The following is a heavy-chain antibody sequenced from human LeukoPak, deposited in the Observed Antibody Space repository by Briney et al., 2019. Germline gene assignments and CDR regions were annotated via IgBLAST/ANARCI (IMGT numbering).Heavy chain of an antibody. D-gene: IGHD1-20*01. V-gene: IGHV4-59*08. CDR2: IYFSGST. CDR3: ARHPITGASDY. CDR1: GGSISSYY. Sequence: SETLSLTCTVSGGSISSYYWSWIRQPPGKGLEWIGYIYFSGSTNYNPSLKTRVTISVDTSKNQFSLQLNSVTAADTAVYYCARHPITGASDYWGQGTLVTVSS. J-gene: IGHJ4*02.